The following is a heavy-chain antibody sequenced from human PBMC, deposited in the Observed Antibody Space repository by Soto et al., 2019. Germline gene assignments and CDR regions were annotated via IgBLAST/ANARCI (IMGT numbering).Heavy chain of an antibody. V-gene: IGHV1-2*02. D-gene: IGHD1-1*01. Sequence: ASVKVSCKTSGYTFIGYYMHWVRQAPGQGLEWMGWMNPRSGDTNYAQKFQGRVTMTRDASFTTAYMELRRLRSDDTAVYFCGRHDVRATPLGWFDTWGQGTLVTVSS. CDR2: MNPRSGDT. CDR3: GRHDVRATPLGWFDT. J-gene: IGHJ5*02. CDR1: GYTFIGYY.